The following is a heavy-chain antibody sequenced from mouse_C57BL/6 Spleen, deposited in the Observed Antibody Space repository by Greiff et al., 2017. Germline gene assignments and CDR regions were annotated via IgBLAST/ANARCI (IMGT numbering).Heavy chain of an antibody. D-gene: IGHD2-10*01. V-gene: IGHV1-15*01. CDR1: GYTFTDYE. J-gene: IGHJ2*01. CDR2: IDPETGGT. Sequence: VQLQQSGAELVRPGASVTLSCKASGYTFTDYEMHWVEQTPVHGLEWIGAIDPETGGTAYNQKFKGKAILTADKSSSTAYMERRSLTSEDSAVYYCTRRLLLYYFDYWGQGTTLTVSS. CDR3: TRRLLLYYFDY.